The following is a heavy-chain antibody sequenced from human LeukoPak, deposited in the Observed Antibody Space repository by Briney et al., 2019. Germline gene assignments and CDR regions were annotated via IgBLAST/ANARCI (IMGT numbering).Heavy chain of an antibody. J-gene: IGHJ3*02. CDR2: INHSGST. CDR1: GGSFSGYY. Sequence: PSETLSLTCDVYGGSFSGYYWSWIRQPPGKGLEWIGEINHSGSTNYNPSLKSRVTISVDTSKNQFSLKLSSVTAADTAVYYCARSPGWLLRPIDAFDIWGQGTMVTVSS. D-gene: IGHD4-23*01. CDR3: ARSPGWLLRPIDAFDI. V-gene: IGHV4-34*01.